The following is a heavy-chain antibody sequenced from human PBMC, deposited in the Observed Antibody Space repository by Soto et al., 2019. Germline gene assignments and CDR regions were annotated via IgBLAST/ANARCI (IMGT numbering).Heavy chain of an antibody. Sequence: EVQLLESGGGLVQPGGSLRLSCAASGFTFSSYAMSWFRQATGKGLEWVSAIRGSGGSTYYADSVKGRFTISRDNSKNTLYLQRNSRRAEDTAVYYCAKDASRYCSGGSCFTGQCAYWGQGTLVTVSS. CDR3: AKDASRYCSGGSCFTGQCAY. CDR1: GFTFSSYA. D-gene: IGHD2-15*01. J-gene: IGHJ4*02. CDR2: IRGSGGST. V-gene: IGHV3-23*01.